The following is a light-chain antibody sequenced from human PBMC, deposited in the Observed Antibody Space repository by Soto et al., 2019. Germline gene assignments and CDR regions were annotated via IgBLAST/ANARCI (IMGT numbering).Light chain of an antibody. CDR3: QVWASSSDHWV. V-gene: IGLV3-21*04. CDR2: YDS. CDR1: NIGSKS. J-gene: IGLJ3*02. Sequence: SYELTQPPSVSVAPGKTARITCGGNNIGSKSVHWYQQKRGQAPVLVIYYDSDRPSGIPERFSGSNSGNTATLTISRVEAGDEADYYCQVWASSSDHWVFGGGTKLTVL.